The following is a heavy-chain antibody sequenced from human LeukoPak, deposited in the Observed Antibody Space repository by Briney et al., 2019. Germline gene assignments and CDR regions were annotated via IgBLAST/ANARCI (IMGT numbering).Heavy chain of an antibody. CDR2: ISWNSGSI. D-gene: IGHD2-15*01. CDR3: AKDLGGGLDV. J-gene: IGHJ6*04. Sequence: GGSLRLSCAASGFTFDDYAMHWVRQAPGKGLEWVSGISWNSGSIGYADSVKGRFTISRDNAKNSLYLQMNSLRAEDMALYYCAKDLGGGLDVWGKGTTVTVSS. CDR1: GFTFDDYA. V-gene: IGHV3-9*03.